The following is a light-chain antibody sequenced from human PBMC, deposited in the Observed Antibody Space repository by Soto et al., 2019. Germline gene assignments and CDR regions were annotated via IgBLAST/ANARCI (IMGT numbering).Light chain of an antibody. V-gene: IGKV3-20*01. CDR1: QTVRNNY. CDR2: DAS. J-gene: IGKJ4*01. CDR3: QQYGSSPLT. Sequence: EFVLTQSPCTLSLSPGERATLSCRASQTVRNNYLAWYQQKPGQAPGLLIYDASSRATGIPDRFSGGGSGTNFTLTISSLEPEDFAIYYCQQYGSSPLTFGGGTKG.